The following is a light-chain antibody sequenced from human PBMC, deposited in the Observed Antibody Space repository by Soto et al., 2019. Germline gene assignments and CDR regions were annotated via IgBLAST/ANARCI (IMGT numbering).Light chain of an antibody. Sequence: EIVLTQSPATLSLSPGERATLSCRASQSVRSYLAWYQQKPGQAPRLLIYDASNRATGIPARFSGSGSGTDFTLTISSLEPEDFSVYYCQQRSNWPFLTFGGRTKVEIK. V-gene: IGKV3-11*01. CDR2: DAS. J-gene: IGKJ4*01. CDR3: QQRSNWPFLT. CDR1: QSVRSY.